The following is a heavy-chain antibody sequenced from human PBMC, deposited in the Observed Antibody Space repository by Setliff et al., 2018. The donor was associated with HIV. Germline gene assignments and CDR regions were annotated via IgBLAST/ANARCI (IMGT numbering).Heavy chain of an antibody. CDR1: GGSLISGGYY. Sequence: SETLSLTCSVSGGSLISGGYYWSWIRQHPGKGLEWIGYVYYTGKTYYNPSLESRISMSVDTSKNRFSLKLTSVTAADTAIYYCARDLTSNSNCFEPWGQGTQVTVSS. J-gene: IGHJ5*02. CDR2: VYYTGKT. V-gene: IGHV4-31*03. CDR3: ARDLTSNSNCFEP. D-gene: IGHD4-4*01.